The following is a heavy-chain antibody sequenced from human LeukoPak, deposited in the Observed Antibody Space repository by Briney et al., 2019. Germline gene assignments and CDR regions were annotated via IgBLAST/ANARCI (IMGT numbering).Heavy chain of an antibody. CDR3: AKGTMVRGVTNPYDY. J-gene: IGHJ4*02. D-gene: IGHD3-10*01. V-gene: IGHV3-23*01. CDR1: GFTFSSYG. CDR2: ISGISNTI. Sequence: GGTLRLSCAASGFTFSSYGMSWVRQAPGKGLEWVSYISGISNTIYYADSVKGRFTISRDNSKSTLYLQMNSLRAEDTAVYYCAKGTMVRGVTNPYDYWGQGTLVTVSS.